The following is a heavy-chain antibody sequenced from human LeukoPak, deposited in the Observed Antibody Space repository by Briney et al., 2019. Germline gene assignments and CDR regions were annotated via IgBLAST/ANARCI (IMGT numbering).Heavy chain of an antibody. J-gene: IGHJ5*02. CDR3: ARHRRGWNGFDRRYWFDP. CDR1: GGSISSDSYY. D-gene: IGHD1-1*01. Sequence: SQTLSLTCTVSGGSISSDSYYWSWIRQPPGKGLEWIGEINHSGSTNYNPSLKSRVTISVDTSKNQFSLKLSSVTAADTAVYYCARHRRGWNGFDRRYWFDPWGQGTLVTVSS. CDR2: INHSGST. V-gene: IGHV4-39*01.